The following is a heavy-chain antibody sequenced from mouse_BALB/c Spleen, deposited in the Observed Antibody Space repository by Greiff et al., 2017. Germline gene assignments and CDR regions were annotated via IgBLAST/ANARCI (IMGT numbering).Heavy chain of an antibody. V-gene: IGHV5-17*02. D-gene: IGHD1-2*01. CDR2: ISSGSSTI. Sequence: EVMLVESGGGLVQPGGSRKLSCAASGFTFSSFGMHWVRQAPEKGLEWVAYISSGSSTIYYADTVKGRFTISRDNPKNTLFLQMTSLRSEDTAMYYCARSFSNRFDYWGQGTTLTVSS. J-gene: IGHJ2*01. CDR3: ARSFSNRFDY. CDR1: GFTFSSFG.